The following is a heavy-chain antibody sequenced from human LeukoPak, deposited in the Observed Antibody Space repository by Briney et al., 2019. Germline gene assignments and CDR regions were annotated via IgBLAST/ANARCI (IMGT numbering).Heavy chain of an antibody. Sequence: PGGSLRLSCAASGFTFSDYYMNWIRQAPGKGLEWLSYISSSGTTVYYADSVKSRFTISRDNAKNLLYLQMNSLRAEDTAVYYCARDPSYSSSSRWFDPWGQGTLVTVSS. D-gene: IGHD6-13*01. V-gene: IGHV3-11*04. CDR1: GFTFSDYY. J-gene: IGHJ5*02. CDR3: ARDPSYSSSSRWFDP. CDR2: ISSSGTTV.